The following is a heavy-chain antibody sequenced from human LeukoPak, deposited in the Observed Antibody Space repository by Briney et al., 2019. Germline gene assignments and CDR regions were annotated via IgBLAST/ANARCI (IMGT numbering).Heavy chain of an antibody. CDR1: GGSISSGSYD. V-gene: IGHV4-61*09. J-gene: IGHJ4*02. D-gene: IGHD3-10*01. CDR2: IYTSGST. CDR3: TKGRGI. Sequence: KPSETLSLTCTVSGGSISSGSYDWYWIRQPAGKGLEWIGHIYTSGSTDYNPSLKSRVTISVATSKNQFSLKLTSVTAADTAIYNWTKGRGIWGQGTLVTVSS.